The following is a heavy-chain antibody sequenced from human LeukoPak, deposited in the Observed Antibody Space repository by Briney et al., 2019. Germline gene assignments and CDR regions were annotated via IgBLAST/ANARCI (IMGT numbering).Heavy chain of an antibody. CDR2: INPNSGGT. J-gene: IGHJ6*02. D-gene: IGHD6-13*01. V-gene: IGHV1-2*02. Sequence: ASVKVSCKASGYTFTGYYMHWVRQAPGQGLEWMGWINPNSGGTNYAQKFQGRVTMTRDTSISTAYMELSRLRSDDTAVYYCARDASSSWSRYYYYYGMDVWGQGTTVTVSS. CDR1: GYTFTGYY. CDR3: ARDASSSWSRYYYYYGMDV.